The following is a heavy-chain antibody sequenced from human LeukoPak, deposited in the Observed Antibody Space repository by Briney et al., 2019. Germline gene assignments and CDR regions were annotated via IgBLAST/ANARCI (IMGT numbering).Heavy chain of an antibody. CDR2: IYSGGST. J-gene: IGHJ4*02. Sequence: GGSLRLSCAASGFTVSSNYMSWVRQAPGRGLEWVSVIYSGGSTYYADSVKGRFTISRDNSKNTLYLQMNSLRVEDTAVYYCAREGHGHFDYWGQGTLVTVSS. V-gene: IGHV3-66*01. CDR1: GFTVSSNY. CDR3: AREGHGHFDY.